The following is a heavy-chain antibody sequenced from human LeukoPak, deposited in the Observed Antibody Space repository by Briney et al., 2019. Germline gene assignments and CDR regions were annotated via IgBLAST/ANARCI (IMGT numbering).Heavy chain of an antibody. CDR3: AKSRGSCSPGPRY. CDR2: ISFDGSYK. Sequence: PGGSLRLSCAASGVTFSSYGMHWVRQAPGKGLEWVAVISFDGSYKYYADSVKGRFTISRDNSKNTLYLQMNSLRAEDGAKSYFAKSRGSCSPGPRYWGQGTMVTVSS. CDR1: GVTFSSYG. J-gene: IGHJ4*02. D-gene: IGHD2-15*01. V-gene: IGHV3-30*18.